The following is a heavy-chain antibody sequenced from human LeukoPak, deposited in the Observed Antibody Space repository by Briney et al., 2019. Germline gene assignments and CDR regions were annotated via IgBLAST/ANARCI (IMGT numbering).Heavy chain of an antibody. J-gene: IGHJ4*02. CDR3: AKVRPQGVVVVTLFDY. Sequence: PGGSLRLPCAASGFTFSSYSMNWVRQAPGKGLEGVSGISASGGSTYYADFVKGRFTISRDNSKNTLSLQMINLRAEDTAVYYCAKVRPQGVVVVTLFDYWGQGTLVTVSS. D-gene: IGHD3-22*01. V-gene: IGHV3-23*01. CDR1: GFTFSSYS. CDR2: ISASGGST.